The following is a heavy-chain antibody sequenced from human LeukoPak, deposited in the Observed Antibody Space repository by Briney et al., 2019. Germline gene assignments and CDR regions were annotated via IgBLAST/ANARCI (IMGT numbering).Heavy chain of an antibody. V-gene: IGHV4-34*01. Sequence: SETLSLTCAVYGGSFSGYYWSWIRQPPGKGLEWIGEINHSGSTNYNPSLKSRVTISVDTSKNQFSLKLSSVTAADTAVYYCARGRRVVVPAAIRPIDYWGQETLVTVSS. CDR2: INHSGST. J-gene: IGHJ4*02. CDR3: ARGRRVVVPAAIRPIDY. CDR1: GGSFSGYY. D-gene: IGHD2-2*02.